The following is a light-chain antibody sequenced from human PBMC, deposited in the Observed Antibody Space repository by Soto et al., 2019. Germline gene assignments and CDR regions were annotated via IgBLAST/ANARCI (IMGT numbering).Light chain of an antibody. CDR1: SGDVGGYNY. CDR2: EVS. J-gene: IGLJ1*01. CDR3: RSYAVTNFFV. Sequence: QSALAQPPSASGSPGQSVTISCTGTSGDVGGYNYVSWYQQHPGKAPKVIIYEVSKRPSGVPDRFSGSKSGSTASLTVSGLQAEDEADYYCRSYAVTNFFVFATGTKVNV. V-gene: IGLV2-8*01.